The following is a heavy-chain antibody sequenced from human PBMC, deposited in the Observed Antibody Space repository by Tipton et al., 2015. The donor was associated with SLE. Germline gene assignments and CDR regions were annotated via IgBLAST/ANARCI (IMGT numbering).Heavy chain of an antibody. CDR3: ARGETGPYYDCWSGHTGDWFDP. Sequence: TLSLTCTVSGGSISSYYWSWIRQPAGKGLEWIGRIYTSGSTNYNPSLKSRVTMSVDTAKNQFSLKLSSVTAADTAVYYCARGETGPYYDCWSGHTGDWFDPWGQGTLVTVSS. D-gene: IGHD3-3*01. J-gene: IGHJ5*02. V-gene: IGHV4-4*07. CDR1: GGSISSYY. CDR2: IYTSGST.